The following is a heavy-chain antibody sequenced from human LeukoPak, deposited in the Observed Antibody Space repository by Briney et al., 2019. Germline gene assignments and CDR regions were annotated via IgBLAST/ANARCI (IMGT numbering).Heavy chain of an antibody. Sequence: PGRSLRLSCAASGFTFSSYAMHWVRQAPGKGLEWVAVISYDGSNKYYADSVKGRFTISRDNSKNTLYLQMNSLRAEDTAVYYCARDGGWLQFTYFDYWGQGTLVTVSS. V-gene: IGHV3-30-3*01. CDR1: GFTFSSYA. J-gene: IGHJ4*02. D-gene: IGHD5-24*01. CDR3: ARDGGWLQFTYFDY. CDR2: ISYDGSNK.